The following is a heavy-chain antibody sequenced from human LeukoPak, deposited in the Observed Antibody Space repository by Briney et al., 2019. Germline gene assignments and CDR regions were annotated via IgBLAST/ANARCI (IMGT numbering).Heavy chain of an antibody. V-gene: IGHV1-18*04. CDR1: GYTFTGYY. CDR2: ISAYNGNT. J-gene: IGHJ6*02. CDR3: ARAIAVAGNYYYYYYGMDV. Sequence: GASVKVSCKASGYTFTGYYMHWVRQAPGQGLEWMGWISAYNGNTNYAQKLQGRVTMTTDTSTSTAYMELRSLRSDDTAVYYCARAIAVAGNYYYYYYGMDVWGQGTTVTVSS. D-gene: IGHD6-19*01.